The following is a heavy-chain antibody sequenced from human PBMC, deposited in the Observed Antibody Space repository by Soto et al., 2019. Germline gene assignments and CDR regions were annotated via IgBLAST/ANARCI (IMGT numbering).Heavy chain of an antibody. CDR2: INHSGST. D-gene: IGHD6-13*01. Sequence: SETLSLTCAVYGGSFSGYYWSWIRQPPGKGLEWFGEINHSGSTNYNPSLKSRVTISVDTSKNQFSLKLSSVTAADTAVYYCARGLDGIAAAGTWAYYYGMDVWGQGTTVTISS. V-gene: IGHV4-34*01. CDR1: GGSFSGYY. J-gene: IGHJ6*02. CDR3: ARGLDGIAAAGTWAYYYGMDV.